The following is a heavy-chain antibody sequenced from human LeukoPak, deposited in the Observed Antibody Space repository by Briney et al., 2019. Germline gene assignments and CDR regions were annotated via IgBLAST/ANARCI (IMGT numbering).Heavy chain of an antibody. V-gene: IGHV4-30-4*01. D-gene: IGHD3-10*01. CDR1: GGSISSGDYY. CDR2: IYYSGST. J-gene: IGHJ4*02. CDR3: ARRAIDFGFGEPPSD. Sequence: PSQTLSLTCTVSGGSISSGDYYWSWIRQPPGKGLEWIGYIYYSGSTYYNPSLKSRVTISVDTSKNQFSLKLSSVTAADTAVYYCARRAIDFGFGEPPSDWGQGTLVTVSS.